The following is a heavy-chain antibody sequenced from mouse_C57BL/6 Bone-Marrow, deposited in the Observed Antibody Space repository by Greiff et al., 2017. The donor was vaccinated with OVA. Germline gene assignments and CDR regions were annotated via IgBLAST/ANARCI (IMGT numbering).Heavy chain of an antibody. D-gene: IGHD1-1*01. V-gene: IGHV3-6*01. CDR2: ISYDGSN. CDR3: ATRGVVGASYAMDY. CDR1: GYSITSGYY. Sequence: EVQLQQSGPGLVKPSQSLSLTCSVTGYSITSGYYWNWIRQFPGNKLEWMGYISYDGSNNYNPSLKNRISITRDTSKNQFCLKLNSVTTEDTATEYCATRGVVGASYAMDYWGQGTSVTVSS. J-gene: IGHJ4*01.